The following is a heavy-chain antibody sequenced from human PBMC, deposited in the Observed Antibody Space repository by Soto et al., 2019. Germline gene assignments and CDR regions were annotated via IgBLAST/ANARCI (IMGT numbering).Heavy chain of an antibody. V-gene: IGHV4-4*07. CDR1: GGSISSYY. CDR2: IYTSGST. D-gene: IGHD3-22*01. J-gene: IGHJ6*02. Sequence: QVQLQESGPGLVKPSETLSLTCTVSGGSISSYYWSWIRQPAGKGLEWIGRIYTSGSTNYNPSLKSRVTMSVDTSKTQFSLKLSSVTAADTAVYYCARVPASYYDSSGYYYVDYGMDVWGQGTTVTVSS. CDR3: ARVPASYYDSSGYYYVDYGMDV.